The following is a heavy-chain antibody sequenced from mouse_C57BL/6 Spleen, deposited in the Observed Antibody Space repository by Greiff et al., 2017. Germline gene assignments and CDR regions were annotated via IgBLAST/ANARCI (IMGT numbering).Heavy chain of an antibody. CDR1: GYTFTDYI. V-gene: IGHV1-11*01. Sequence: VKLQQSGAELVSPGASVTLSCKASGYTFTDYIMNWVKQRPGQGLEWIGRIFPVSGDTNYNQKFMGKATFSVDLSSSTVYMVLNRLTSEDPAVYYCGRGYYFDYWGQGTTLTVSS. CDR3: GRGYYFDY. J-gene: IGHJ2*01. CDR2: IFPVSGDT.